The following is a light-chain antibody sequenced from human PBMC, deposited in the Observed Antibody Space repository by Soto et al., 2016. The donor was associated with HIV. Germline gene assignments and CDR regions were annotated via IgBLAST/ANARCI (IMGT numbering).Light chain of an antibody. CDR1: QTITNW. Sequence: DIQMTQSPSTLSASVGDRVTITCRASQTITNWLAWYQQKPGKAPKLLIYEASTLESGVPSTFSGSGSGTEFTLTISSLQPDDFATYYCQQYYSFSATTFGPGTRVES. V-gene: IGKV1-5*03. J-gene: IGKJ1*01. CDR3: QQYYSFSATT. CDR2: EAS.